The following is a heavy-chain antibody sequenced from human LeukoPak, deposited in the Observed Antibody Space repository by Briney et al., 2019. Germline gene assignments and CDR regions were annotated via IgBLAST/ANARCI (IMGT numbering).Heavy chain of an antibody. CDR1: GFTFSSYA. D-gene: IGHD3-16*02. CDR2: ISYDGSNE. J-gene: IGHJ4*02. CDR3: ARDARFFSGRYLYYFES. V-gene: IGHV3-30-3*01. Sequence: GGALRLSCAASGFTFSSYAMHWVRQAPGKGLEWMAVISYDGSNEYYADSVKGRFTISRDNSKHTLYLQMNSLRAEDTAVFYCARDARFFSGRYLYYFESWGEGTLVTVSS.